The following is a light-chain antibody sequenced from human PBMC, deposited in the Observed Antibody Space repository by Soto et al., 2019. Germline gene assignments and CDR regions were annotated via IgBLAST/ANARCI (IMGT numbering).Light chain of an antibody. CDR3: EAWDHSLRGRV. V-gene: IGLV1-47*01. CDR1: SSSIGSNY. Sequence: QSVLTQPPSASGTPGQRVTISCSESSSSIGSNYIYWYQQLPGTAPKLLIYRDSQRPSGVPDRFSGSKSGTSASLAISGLRSEDAADYYCEAWDHSLRGRVFGGGTKVTVL. J-gene: IGLJ3*02. CDR2: RDS.